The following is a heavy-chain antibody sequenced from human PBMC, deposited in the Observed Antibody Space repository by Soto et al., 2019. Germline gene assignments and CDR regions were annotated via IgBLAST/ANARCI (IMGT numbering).Heavy chain of an antibody. D-gene: IGHD3-9*01. V-gene: IGHV2-26*01. Sequence: VTLRESGPELVKPTETLTLTCTVSGFALNNVKMGVSWIRQTPGKAPEWLAHIFSNEEKFYTPSLKTRLHISRDSSRGQVGLSMAHMDPVDTGTYVGARAGLKSDYGTDWFGMDVWGPGATVTVSS. CDR2: IFSNEEK. J-gene: IGHJ6*02. CDR3: ARAGLKSDYGTDWFGMDV. CDR1: GFALNNVKMG.